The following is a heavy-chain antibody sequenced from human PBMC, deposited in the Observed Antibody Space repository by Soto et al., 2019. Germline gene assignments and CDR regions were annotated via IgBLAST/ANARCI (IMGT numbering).Heavy chain of an antibody. D-gene: IGHD6-19*01. CDR3: ARDRRGSGWYYFDY. CDR1: GYTFTGYY. CDR2: INPNSGGT. Sequence: GASVKVSCKASGYTFTGYYMHWVRQAPGQGLEWMGWINPNSGGTNYAQKFQGRVTMTRDTSISTAYMELSRLRSDDTAVYYCARDRRGSGWYYFDYWGQGTLVTVSS. J-gene: IGHJ4*02. V-gene: IGHV1-2*02.